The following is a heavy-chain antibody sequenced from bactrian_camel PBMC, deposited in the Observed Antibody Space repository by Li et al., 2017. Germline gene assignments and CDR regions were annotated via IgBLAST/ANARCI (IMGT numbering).Heavy chain of an antibody. J-gene: IGHJ4*01. D-gene: IGHD3*01. CDR2: ISWSGDTT. CDR3: AAGDRRLFRLFVPSAVTY. CDR1: GLVFDDYT. V-gene: IGHV3S60*01. Sequence: HVQLVESGGGLVQPGGSLRLSCTTSGLVFDDYTVGWFRQAPGKEREGVSCISWSGDTTGYVDSVKGRFTISQNNAKNMVYLQMNSLKPEDTAMYYCAAGDRRLFRLFVPSAVTYWGQGTQVTVS.